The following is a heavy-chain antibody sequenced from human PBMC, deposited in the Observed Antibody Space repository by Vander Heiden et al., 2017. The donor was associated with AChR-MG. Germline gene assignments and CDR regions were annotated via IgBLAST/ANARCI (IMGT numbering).Heavy chain of an antibody. CDR1: GYSFTSYV. D-gene: IGHD6-6*01. J-gene: IGHJ4*02. Sequence: VQLVQSGAEVKTPGESLKISCKASGYSFTSYVIGWVRQMPGKGLGWMGIIYPSDSDTTYSPSFQGQVTISVDKSTSTAYLQWSSLKASDTAMYYCARRRAFGGSSSGGVDSWGQGTLVTVSS. CDR3: ARRRAFGGSSSGGVDS. CDR2: IYPSDSDT. V-gene: IGHV5-51*01.